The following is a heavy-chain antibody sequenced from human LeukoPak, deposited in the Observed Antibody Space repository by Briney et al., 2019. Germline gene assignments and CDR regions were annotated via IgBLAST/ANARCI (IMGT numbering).Heavy chain of an antibody. J-gene: IGHJ4*02. CDR2: INASGST. CDR1: GGSISSGY. V-gene: IGHV4-4*07. CDR3: ARVSDSSGYYYGREYYFDY. D-gene: IGHD3-22*01. Sequence: PSETLSLTCTVSGGSISSGYWTWIRQPAGKGLEWIGRINASGSTRHNPSLKSRVTISVDTSKNQFSLKLSSVTAADTAVYYCARVSDSSGYYYGREYYFDYWGQGTLVTVSS.